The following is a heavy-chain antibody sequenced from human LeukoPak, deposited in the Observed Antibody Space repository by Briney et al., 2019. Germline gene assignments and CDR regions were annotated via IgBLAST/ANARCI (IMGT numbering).Heavy chain of an antibody. J-gene: IGHJ4*02. Sequence: SVKVSCKASGGTFSSYAISWVRQAPGQGLEWMGGIIPIFGTANYAQKFQDRVTITTDESTSTAYMELSSLRSEDTAVYYCAAPAYYDSSGQDYWGQGTLVTVSS. V-gene: IGHV1-69*05. D-gene: IGHD3-22*01. CDR3: AAPAYYDSSGQDY. CDR1: GGTFSSYA. CDR2: IIPIFGTA.